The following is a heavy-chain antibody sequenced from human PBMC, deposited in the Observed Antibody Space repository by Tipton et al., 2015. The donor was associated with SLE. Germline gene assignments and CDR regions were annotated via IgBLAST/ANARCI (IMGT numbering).Heavy chain of an antibody. Sequence: QLVQSGAEVKKPGESLKISCKGSGYSFTTYWIGWVRQMPGKGLEWMGIIYPGDSDSRYSPSFQGQVTISADKSISTAYLHWSSLKASDTAMYYCARYQYYSSGSSYYFDYWGQGTLVTVSS. CDR3: ARYQYYSSGSSYYFDY. J-gene: IGHJ4*02. D-gene: IGHD3-22*01. V-gene: IGHV5-51*03. CDR1: GYSFTTYW. CDR2: IYPGDSDS.